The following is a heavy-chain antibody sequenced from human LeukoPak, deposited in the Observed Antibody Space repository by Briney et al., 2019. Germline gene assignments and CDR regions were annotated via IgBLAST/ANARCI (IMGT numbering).Heavy chain of an antibody. CDR3: ARVLVTTIFGVPNWFDP. CDR2: IYSGGST. V-gene: IGHV3-66*02. D-gene: IGHD3-3*01. Sequence: GGSLRLSCAASGFTVSSNYMSWVRQAPEKGLEWVSVIYSGGSTYYADSVKGRFTIYRDNSKNTLYLQMNSLRAEDTAVYYCARVLVTTIFGVPNWFDPWGQGTLVTVSS. J-gene: IGHJ5*02. CDR1: GFTVSSNY.